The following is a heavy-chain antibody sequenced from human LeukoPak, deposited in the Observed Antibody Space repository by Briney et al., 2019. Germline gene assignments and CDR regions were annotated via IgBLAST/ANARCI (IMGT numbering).Heavy chain of an antibody. D-gene: IGHD3-22*01. Sequence: ASVKVSCKASGYTFTSYGISWVRQAPGQGLEWMGWISAYNGNTNYAQKLQGRVTMTTDTSTSTAYMELRSLRSDDTAVYYCARLRGYYDSSGYSHWGRGTLVTVSS. CDR3: ARLRGYYDSSGYSH. CDR2: ISAYNGNT. V-gene: IGHV1-18*01. J-gene: IGHJ4*02. CDR1: GYTFTSYG.